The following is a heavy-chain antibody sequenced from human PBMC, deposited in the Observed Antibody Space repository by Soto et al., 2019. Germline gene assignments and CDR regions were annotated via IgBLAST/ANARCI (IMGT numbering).Heavy chain of an antibody. V-gene: IGHV4-30-4*08. CDR3: ARSTYYYDSSGYYEVRNLDY. CDR1: GGSVNIGTYY. Sequence: PSETLSLTCTVPGGSVNIGTYYWSWIRQPPGKGLEWIGFIHYSGSTYYNPSLKSRVTISVDTSKNQFSLKLSSVTAADTAVYYCARSTYYYDSSGYYEVRNLDYWGQGIQVTVSS. D-gene: IGHD3-22*01. J-gene: IGHJ4*02. CDR2: IHYSGST.